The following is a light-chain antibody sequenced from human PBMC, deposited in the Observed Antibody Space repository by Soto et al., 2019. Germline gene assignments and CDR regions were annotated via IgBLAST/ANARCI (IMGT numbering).Light chain of an antibody. J-gene: IGLJ1*01. Sequence: QSVLTQPASVSGSPGQSITISCSGTSSDVGSYDHVAWYQQFPGKTPKLTIYEVSNRPSGVSSRFSGSKSGNTASLTISGLQAEDEADYYCIAYTGSSTSYLFGTGTKLTVL. CDR1: SSDVGSYDH. CDR3: IAYTGSSTSYL. CDR2: EVS. V-gene: IGLV2-14*01.